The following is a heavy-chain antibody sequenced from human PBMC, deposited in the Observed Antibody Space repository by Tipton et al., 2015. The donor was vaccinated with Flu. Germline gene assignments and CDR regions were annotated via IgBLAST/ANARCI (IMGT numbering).Heavy chain of an antibody. V-gene: IGHV3-66*02. Sequence: SLRLSCAASGFTVSSNYMSWVRQAPGKGLEWVSVIYSGGSTHYADSVKGRFTISRDNSKNTLYLQMNSLRAEDTAVYYCASLHDYGDYEPLAFDIWGQGTMVTVSS. CDR1: GFTVSSNY. CDR2: IYSGGST. CDR3: ASLHDYGDYEPLAFDI. J-gene: IGHJ3*02. D-gene: IGHD4-17*01.